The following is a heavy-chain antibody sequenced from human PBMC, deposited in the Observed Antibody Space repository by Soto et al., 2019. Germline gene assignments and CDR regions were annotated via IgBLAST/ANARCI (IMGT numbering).Heavy chain of an antibody. Sequence: EVQLVESGGGLVQPGRSLRLSCAASGFTFVDYAMHWVRQAPGKGLEWVSGISWNSGSIGYADSVKGRFTISTDNTKNFLYLQMNSLGAENTALYYCAKDTVRLRLHLFDYWGQGTLVTVAS. CDR1: GFTFVDYA. CDR2: ISWNSGSI. V-gene: IGHV3-9*01. D-gene: IGHD5-12*01. CDR3: AKDTVRLRLHLFDY. J-gene: IGHJ4*02.